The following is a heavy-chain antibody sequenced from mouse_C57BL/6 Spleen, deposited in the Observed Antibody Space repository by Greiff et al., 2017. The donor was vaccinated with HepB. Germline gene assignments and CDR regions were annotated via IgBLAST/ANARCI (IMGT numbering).Heavy chain of an antibody. CDR2: ISSGSSTI. CDR3: ARHGYYPGGYAMDY. CDR1: GFTFSDYG. D-gene: IGHD2-3*01. Sequence: EVKLVESGGGLVKPGGSLKLSCAASGFTFSDYGMHWVRQAPEKGLEWVAYISSGSSTIYYADTVKGRFTISRDNAKNTLFLQMTSLRSEDTAMYYCARHGYYPGGYAMDYWGQGTSVTVSS. V-gene: IGHV5-17*01. J-gene: IGHJ4*01.